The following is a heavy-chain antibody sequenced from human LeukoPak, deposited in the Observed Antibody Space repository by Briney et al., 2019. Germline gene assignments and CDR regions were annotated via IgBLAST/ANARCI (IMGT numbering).Heavy chain of an antibody. CDR3: ARANTYDSNYYYGMDV. CDR2: ISYDGSNK. D-gene: IGHD5-12*01. J-gene: IGHJ6*02. V-gene: IGHV3-30-3*01. CDR1: GFTFSSYA. Sequence: GGSLRLSCAASGFTFSSYAMHWVRQAPGKGLEWVAVISYDGSNKYYADSVKGRFTISRDNSKNTLYLQMNSLRAEDTAVYYCARANTYDSNYYYGMDVWGQGTTVTVSS.